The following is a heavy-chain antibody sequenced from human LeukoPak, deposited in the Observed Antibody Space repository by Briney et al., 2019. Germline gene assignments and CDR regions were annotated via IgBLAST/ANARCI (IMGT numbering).Heavy chain of an antibody. CDR1: GFTSGIYA. CDR3: AKGTDFWSGPNWFDP. V-gene: IGHV3-23*01. CDR2: ISGSGGST. D-gene: IGHD3-3*01. Sequence: GGSLRLSCAASGFTSGIYATSWVRQAPGKGLEWVSAISGSGGSTYYADSVKGRFTISRDNSKNTLYLQMNSLRAEDTAVYYCAKGTDFWSGPNWFDPWGQGTLVTVSS. J-gene: IGHJ5*02.